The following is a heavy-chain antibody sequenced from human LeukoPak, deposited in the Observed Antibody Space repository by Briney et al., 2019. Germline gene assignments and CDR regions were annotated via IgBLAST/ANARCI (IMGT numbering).Heavy chain of an antibody. V-gene: IGHV3-7*01. CDR3: ARDPGDYGYYYYMDV. D-gene: IGHD4-17*01. CDR1: GFTFSSYW. J-gene: IGHJ6*03. CDR2: IKQDGSGK. Sequence: SGGSLRLSCAASGFTFSSYWMSWVRQAPGKGLEWVANIKQDGSGKYYVDSVKGRFTISRDNAKNSLYLQMNSLRAEDTAVYYCARDPGDYGYYYYMDVWGKGTTVTVSS.